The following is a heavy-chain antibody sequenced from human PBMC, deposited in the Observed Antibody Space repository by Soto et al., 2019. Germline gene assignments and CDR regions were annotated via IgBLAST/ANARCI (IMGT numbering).Heavy chain of an antibody. V-gene: IGHV1-69*13. CDR2: IIPIFGTA. Sequence: SVKVSCKASGGTFSSYAISWVRQAPGQGLEWMGGIIPIFGTANYAQKFQGRVTITADESTSTAYMELSSLRSEDTAVYYCARDEYSSSWPFDYWGQGTLVTVSS. CDR1: GGTFSSYA. J-gene: IGHJ4*02. D-gene: IGHD6-6*01. CDR3: ARDEYSSSWPFDY.